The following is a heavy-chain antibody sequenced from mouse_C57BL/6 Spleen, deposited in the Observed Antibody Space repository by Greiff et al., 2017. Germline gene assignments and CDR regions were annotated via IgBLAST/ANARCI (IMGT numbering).Heavy chain of an antibody. Sequence: VQLQQSGPELVKPGDSVKISCKASGYSFTGYFMNWVMQSHGKSLEWIGRINPYNGDTFYNQKFKGKATLTVDKSSSTAHMELRSLTSEDSAVYYCARYYDGDFYFDYWGQGTTLTVSS. V-gene: IGHV1-20*01. CDR3: ARYYDGDFYFDY. D-gene: IGHD2-3*01. CDR2: INPYNGDT. CDR1: GYSFTGYF. J-gene: IGHJ2*01.